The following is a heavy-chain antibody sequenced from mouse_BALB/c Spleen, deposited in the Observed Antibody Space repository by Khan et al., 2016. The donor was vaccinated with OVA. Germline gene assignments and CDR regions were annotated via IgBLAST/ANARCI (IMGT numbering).Heavy chain of an antibody. Sequence: VQLQQSGPSLVKPSQTLSLTCSVTGDSITSGYWSWIRKFPGNKLEYMGYMIYTGYTDYNPPLKSRIAIIRHTSKNQYYLQLNSVTTEDTATYYCARSTYRYAFAYWGQGTLVTVSA. CDR2: MIYTGYT. J-gene: IGHJ3*01. V-gene: IGHV3-8*02. D-gene: IGHD2-14*01. CDR1: GDSITSGY. CDR3: ARSTYRYAFAY.